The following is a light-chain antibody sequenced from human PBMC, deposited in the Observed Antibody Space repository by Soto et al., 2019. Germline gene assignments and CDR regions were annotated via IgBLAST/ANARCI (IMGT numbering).Light chain of an antibody. V-gene: IGLV2-14*01. J-gene: IGLJ1*01. CDR2: EVS. CDR3: SSYTSSSTFYV. CDR1: SSDVGGYNY. Sequence: QSALTQPASVSGSPGRSITISCTGTSSDVGGYNYVSWYQQHPGKAPKLMIYEVSNRPSGVSNRFSGSKSGNTASLTISGLQAEDEADYYCSSYTSSSTFYVFATGTKVTVL.